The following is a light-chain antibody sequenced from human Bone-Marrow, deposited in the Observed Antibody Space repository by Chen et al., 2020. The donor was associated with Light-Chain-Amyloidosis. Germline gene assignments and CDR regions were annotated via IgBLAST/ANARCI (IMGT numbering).Light chain of an antibody. CDR2: NTH. J-gene: IGLJ3*02. CDR3: ALYMTTGPWV. Sequence: QTAVTQEPSFAVSPGGTVTLTSGLTSRSVSTGYYPSWYQQTPGQAPRTLIYNTHTRSSGVPDRFSGSILGDKAALTITGAQAEDESHYCCALYMTTGPWVFGGGTKLTVL. CDR1: SRSVSTGYY. V-gene: IGLV8-61*01.